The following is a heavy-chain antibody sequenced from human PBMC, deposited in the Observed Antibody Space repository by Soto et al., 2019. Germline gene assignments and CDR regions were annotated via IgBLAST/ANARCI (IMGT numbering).Heavy chain of an antibody. J-gene: IGHJ6*02. CDR3: ARDHPRPYYYYYGMDV. Sequence: ASVKVFCKASGYTFTSYGISWVRQAPGQGLEWMGWISAYNGNTNYAQKLQGRVTMTTDTSTSTAYMELRSLRSDDTAVYYCARDHPRPYYYYYGMDVWGQGTTVTVS. V-gene: IGHV1-18*01. CDR1: GYTFTSYG. CDR2: ISAYNGNT.